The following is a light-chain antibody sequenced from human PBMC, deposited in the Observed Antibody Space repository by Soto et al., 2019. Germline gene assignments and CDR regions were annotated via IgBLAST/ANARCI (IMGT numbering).Light chain of an antibody. J-gene: IGKJ2*01. CDR2: GAS. V-gene: IGKV3-15*01. Sequence: EIVLTQSPGTLSVSPGERANLSCRASQSVSTNLAWFQQKPGQAPRLLIYGASTRATGIPARFSGSGSVTEFTLTINSLQSEDLAVYYCQQSNNWPYTFVQGTKLEV. CDR1: QSVSTN. CDR3: QQSNNWPYT.